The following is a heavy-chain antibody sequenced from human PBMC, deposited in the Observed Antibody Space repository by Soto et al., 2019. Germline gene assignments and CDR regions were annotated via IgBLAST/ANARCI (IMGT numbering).Heavy chain of an antibody. V-gene: IGHV4-59*01. CDR2: IYYSGST. D-gene: IGHD3-10*01. J-gene: IGHJ5*02. Sequence: SETLSLTCTVSGGSISSYYWSWIRQPPGKGLEWIGYIYYSGSTNYNPSLKSRVTISVDTSKNQFSLRLSSVTAADTAVYYCAREDLSYSSGSYPSWLDPWGQGTLVTVSS. CDR1: GGSISSYY. CDR3: AREDLSYSSGSYPSWLDP.